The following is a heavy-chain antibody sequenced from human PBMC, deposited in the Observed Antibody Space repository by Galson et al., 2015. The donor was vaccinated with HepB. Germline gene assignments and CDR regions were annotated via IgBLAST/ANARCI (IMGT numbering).Heavy chain of an antibody. V-gene: IGHV4-34*01. D-gene: IGHD6-13*01. CDR1: GGSFSGYY. J-gene: IGHJ4*02. CDR3: ARGIAAGTCDY. Sequence: LSLTCAVYGGSFSGYYWSWIRQPPGKGLEWIGEINHSGSTNYNPSLKSRVTISVDTSKNQFSLKLSSVTAADTAVYYCARGIAAGTCDYWGQGTLVTVSS. CDR2: INHSGST.